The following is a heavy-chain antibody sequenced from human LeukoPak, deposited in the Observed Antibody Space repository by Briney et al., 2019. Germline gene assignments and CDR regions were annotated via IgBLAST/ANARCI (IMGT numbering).Heavy chain of an antibody. CDR2: IIPILGIA. CDR3: ARDWGIPSPLVVVTAAALDI. D-gene: IGHD2-21*02. V-gene: IGHV1-69*04. Sequence: EASVKVSCKASGGTFSSYAISWVRQAPGQGLEWMGRIIPILGIANYAQKFQGRVTITADKSTSTAYMELSSLRSQDTAVYYCARDWGIPSPLVVVTAAALDIWGQGTMVTVSS. CDR1: GGTFSSYA. J-gene: IGHJ3*02.